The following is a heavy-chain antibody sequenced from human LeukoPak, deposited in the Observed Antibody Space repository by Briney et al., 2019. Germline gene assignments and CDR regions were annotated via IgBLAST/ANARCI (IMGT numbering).Heavy chain of an antibody. Sequence: PGGSLRLSCAASGFTFSSYWMGWVRQAPGKGLEWVANIKQDGSEKYYVDSVKGRFTISRDNAKNSLYLQMNSLRAEDTAVYYCARAIKAVAGTFHRDYYFDYWGQGTLVTVSS. CDR3: ARAIKAVAGTFHRDYYFDY. J-gene: IGHJ4*02. CDR1: GFTFSSYW. V-gene: IGHV3-7*01. CDR2: IKQDGSEK. D-gene: IGHD6-19*01.